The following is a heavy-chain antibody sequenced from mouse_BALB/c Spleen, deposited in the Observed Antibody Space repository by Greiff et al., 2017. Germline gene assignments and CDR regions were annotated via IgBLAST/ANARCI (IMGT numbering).Heavy chain of an antibody. D-gene: IGHD3-1*01. J-gene: IGHJ3*01. CDR2: INPGSGGT. Sequence: QVQLKQPGAELVRPGTSVKVSCKASGYAFTNYLIEWVKQRPGQGLEWIGVINPGSGGTNYNEKFKGKATLTADKSSSTAYMQLSSLTSDDSAVYFCARSGQLGLLFAYWGQGTLVTVSA. CDR1: GYAFTNYL. V-gene: IGHV1-54*03. CDR3: ARSGQLGLLFAY.